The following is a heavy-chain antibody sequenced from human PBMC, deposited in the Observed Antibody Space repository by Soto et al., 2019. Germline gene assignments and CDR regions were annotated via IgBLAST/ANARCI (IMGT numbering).Heavy chain of an antibody. Sequence: ETLSLTCTVSGGSISSSSYYWGWIRQPPGKGLEWIGSLYYSGSTYYNPSLKSRVTISVDTSKDQFSLKLSSVAAADTAVYYCARGGYYYYGMDVWGQGTTVTVSS. CDR3: ARGGYYYYGMDV. CDR2: LYYSGST. V-gene: IGHV4-39*01. J-gene: IGHJ6*02. CDR1: GGSISSSSYY.